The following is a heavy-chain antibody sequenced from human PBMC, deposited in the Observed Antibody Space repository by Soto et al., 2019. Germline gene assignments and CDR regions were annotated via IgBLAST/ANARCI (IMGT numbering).Heavy chain of an antibody. CDR3: ARNMDYYYGPGSGNGHGF. Sequence: QVQLVQSGAEVKEPGDSVRVSCEASGYTFTAYYIHWVRQAPGQGLEWMGWIKPKFGDTTYAQDFQGRVSMTRDMSSSTVYMELSRLTSDDTPIYYCARNMDYYYGPGSGNGHGFWGQGTTVTAFS. D-gene: IGHD3-10*01. CDR1: GYTFTAYY. J-gene: IGHJ6*01. CDR2: IKPKFGDT. V-gene: IGHV1-2*02.